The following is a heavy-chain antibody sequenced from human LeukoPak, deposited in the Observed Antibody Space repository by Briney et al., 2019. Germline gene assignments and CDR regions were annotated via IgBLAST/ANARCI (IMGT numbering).Heavy chain of an antibody. J-gene: IGHJ4*02. Sequence: GGSLRLSCAASGFTFSSYAMHWVRQAPGKGLEWVAVISYDGSNKYYADSVKGRFTISRDNSKNTLYLQMNSLRAEDTAVYYCARDLAVTGKGGSGYWGQGTLVTVSS. CDR3: ARDLAVTGKGGSGY. CDR2: ISYDGSNK. V-gene: IGHV3-30-3*01. D-gene: IGHD6-19*01. CDR1: GFTFSSYA.